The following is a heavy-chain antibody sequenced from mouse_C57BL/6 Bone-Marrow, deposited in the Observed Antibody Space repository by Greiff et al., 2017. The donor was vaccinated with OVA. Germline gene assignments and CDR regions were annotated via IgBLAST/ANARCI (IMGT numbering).Heavy chain of an antibody. CDR2: INPSSGYT. CDR3: ARGNYVPYYYAMDY. Sequence: QVQLKESGAELAKPGASVKLSCKASGYTFTSYWMHWVKQRPGQGLEWIGYINPSSGYTKYNQKFKDKATLTTDKSSSTAYMQLSSLTYEDSAVYYCARGNYVPYYYAMDYWGQGTSVTVSS. V-gene: IGHV1-7*01. J-gene: IGHJ4*01. D-gene: IGHD2-1*01. CDR1: GYTFTSYW.